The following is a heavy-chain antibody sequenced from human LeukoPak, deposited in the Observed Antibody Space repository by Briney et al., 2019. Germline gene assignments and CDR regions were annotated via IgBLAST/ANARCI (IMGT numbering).Heavy chain of an antibody. D-gene: IGHD5-24*01. Sequence: ASVKVSCKASGYTFTSYDINWVRQAPGQGLEWMGWINPNSGNTGYAQKFQGRVTMTRNTSISAAYMELSSLRSEDTAVYYCARGRRRSDAFDIWGQGTMVTVS. V-gene: IGHV1-8*01. CDR3: ARGRRRSDAFDI. CDR2: INPNSGNT. J-gene: IGHJ3*02. CDR1: GYTFTSYD.